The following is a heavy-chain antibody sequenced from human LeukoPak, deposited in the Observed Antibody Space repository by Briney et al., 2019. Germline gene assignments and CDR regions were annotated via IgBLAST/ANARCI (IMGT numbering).Heavy chain of an antibody. V-gene: IGHV3-21*01. CDR1: EFTFXSYX. Sequence: GGSLRLSCAASEFTFXSYXXXWVRQAXXXXXXXXSSITSSSGYKYYADSVKGRFTISRDNARNSVSLQMNSLRTEDTAVYYCARDFDDYVGYFDLWGRGTLVTVSS. D-gene: IGHD3-16*01. CDR3: ARDFDDYVGYFDL. CDR2: ITSSSGYK. J-gene: IGHJ2*01.